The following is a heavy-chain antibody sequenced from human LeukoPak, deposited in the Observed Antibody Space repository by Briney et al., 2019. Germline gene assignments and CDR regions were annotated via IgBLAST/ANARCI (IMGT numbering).Heavy chain of an antibody. D-gene: IGHD6-13*01. J-gene: IGHJ5*02. CDR2: IIPIFGTA. CDR3: ARAATGYSSSWYIWFDP. CDR1: GGTFSSYA. Sequence: SVKVSCKASGGTFSSYAISWVRQAPGQGLEWMGGIIPIFGTANYAQKFQGRVTITADESTSTAYMELSSLRSEDTAVYYCARAATGYSSSWYIWFDPWGQGTLVTVSS. V-gene: IGHV1-69*13.